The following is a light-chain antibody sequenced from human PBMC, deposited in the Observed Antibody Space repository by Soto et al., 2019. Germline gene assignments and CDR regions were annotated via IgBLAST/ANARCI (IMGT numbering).Light chain of an antibody. CDR2: GVS. CDR3: QQYEKWPPSIT. V-gene: IGKV3-15*01. CDR1: QPVNNN. J-gene: IGKJ5*01. Sequence: IEMTQSPATLSASPGDRATLSCRASQPVNNNLAWYQQKPGQAPRLLIYGVSTRATGISATFSGGGSVTEFTLTISSLQSEDFALYYCQQYEKWPPSITFGQGTRLEIK.